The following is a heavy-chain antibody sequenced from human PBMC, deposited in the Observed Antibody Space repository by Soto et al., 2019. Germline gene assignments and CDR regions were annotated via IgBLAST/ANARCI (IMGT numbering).Heavy chain of an antibody. V-gene: IGHV3-23*01. CDR1: GFTFSTYI. CDR3: AKGGWLDD. D-gene: IGHD5-12*01. Sequence: PGGSLRLSCAASGFTFSTYIMSWFRQAPGQGLEWVSAISVSGDKTYYADSVKGRFTISRDDAKNTLYLQLNSLRVDDTAIYYCAKGGWLDDCGQGTLVTGAS. CDR2: ISVSGDKT. J-gene: IGHJ4*02.